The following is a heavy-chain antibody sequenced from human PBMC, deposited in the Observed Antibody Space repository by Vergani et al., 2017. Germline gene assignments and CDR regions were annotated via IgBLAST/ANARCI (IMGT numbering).Heavy chain of an antibody. J-gene: IGHJ6*02. CDR2: ISWNSGSI. CDR1: GFTFDDYA. V-gene: IGHV3-9*03. Sequence: EVQLVESGGGLVQPGRSLRLSCAASGFTFDDYAMHWVRQAPGKGLEWVSGISWNSGSIGYADSVKGRFTISRDNAKNYLYLQMNSLRAEDMALYYCAKDLGDYYYYGMDVWGQGTTVTVSS. CDR3: AKDLGDYYYYGMDV.